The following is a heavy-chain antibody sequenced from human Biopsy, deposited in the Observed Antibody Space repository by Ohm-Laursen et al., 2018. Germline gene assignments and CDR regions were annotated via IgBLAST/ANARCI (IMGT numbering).Heavy chain of an antibody. Sequence: TLSLTCSVSGVSINTGGYYWTWIRQHPGTGLEWIGYIHYSGNTLYNPSLKSRLTISVDTSRNQFSLKLTSVTAADTAMYYCASVVLGPTNDAFDLWGQGTMVVVSS. D-gene: IGHD3-22*01. V-gene: IGHV4-31*03. CDR2: IHYSGNT. CDR1: GVSINTGGYY. J-gene: IGHJ3*01. CDR3: ASVVLGPTNDAFDL.